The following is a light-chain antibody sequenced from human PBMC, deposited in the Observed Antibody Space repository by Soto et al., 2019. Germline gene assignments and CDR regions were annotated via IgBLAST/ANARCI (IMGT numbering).Light chain of an antibody. V-gene: IGKV3-20*01. CDR1: QSVSSSY. J-gene: IGKJ1*01. Sequence: EIVLTQSPGTLSLSPGERATLSCRASQSVSSSYLAWYQQKPGQAPRLLIYGASSRATGIPDRFSGRGSGTDFTLTISRLEPEEFAVYYCQQYGSSRTFGQGTKVEIK. CDR3: QQYGSSRT. CDR2: GAS.